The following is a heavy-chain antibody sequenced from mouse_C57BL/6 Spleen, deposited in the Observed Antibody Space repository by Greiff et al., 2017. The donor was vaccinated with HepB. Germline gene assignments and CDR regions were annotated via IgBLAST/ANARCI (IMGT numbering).Heavy chain of an antibody. V-gene: IGHV1-74*01. CDR1: GYTFTSYW. CDR3: AIRAYDYDDDLACFAY. J-gene: IGHJ3*01. CDR2: IHPSDSDT. Sequence: QVQLQQPGAELVKPGASVKVSCKASGYTFTSYWMHWVKQRPGQGLEWIGRIHPSDSDTTYNQKFKGKATLTVDKSSSTAYMQLSSLTSEDSAVYYCAIRAYDYDDDLACFAYWGQGTLVTVSA. D-gene: IGHD2-4*01.